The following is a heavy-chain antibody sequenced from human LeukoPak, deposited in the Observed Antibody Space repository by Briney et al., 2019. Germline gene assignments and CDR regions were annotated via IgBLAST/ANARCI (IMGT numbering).Heavy chain of an antibody. CDR2: IYYSGST. Sequence: PSETLSLTCTGTGGSISSYYWSWIRQPPGKGLEWIGYIYYSGSTNYNPSLKSRVTISVDTSKNQFSLKLSSVTAADTAVYYCARGGMEFDPWGQGTLVTVSS. V-gene: IGHV4-59*01. J-gene: IGHJ5*02. CDR1: GGSISSYY. CDR3: ARGGMEFDP.